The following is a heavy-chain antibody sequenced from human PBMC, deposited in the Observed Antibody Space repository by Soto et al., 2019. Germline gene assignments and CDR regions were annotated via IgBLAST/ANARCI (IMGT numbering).Heavy chain of an antibody. D-gene: IGHD6-19*01. CDR1: GYTFTNYG. Sequence: GASVKVSCKASGYTFTNYGITWVRQAPGQGLEWVGWISGYNGNRNYAQKFQGRVTVTTDTSTSTAYMELRSLRSDDTAVYYCASDGSGWSGADYFDYWGRGTLVTVSS. V-gene: IGHV1-18*01. J-gene: IGHJ4*01. CDR3: ASDGSGWSGADYFDY. CDR2: ISGYNGNR.